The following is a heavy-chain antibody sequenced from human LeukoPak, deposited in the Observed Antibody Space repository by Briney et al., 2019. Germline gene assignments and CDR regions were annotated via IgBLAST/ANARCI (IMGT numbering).Heavy chain of an antibody. J-gene: IGHJ4*02. Sequence: GGSLRLSCAASGFTFSSYAMSWVRQAPGKGLEWVANIKQDGSEKYYVDSVKGRFTISRDNAKNSLYLQMNSLRAEDTAVYYCARAQSDRRITIFGVVNIYYFDYWGQGTLVTVSS. D-gene: IGHD3-3*01. CDR2: IKQDGSEK. CDR3: ARAQSDRRITIFGVVNIYYFDY. V-gene: IGHV3-7*01. CDR1: GFTFSSYA.